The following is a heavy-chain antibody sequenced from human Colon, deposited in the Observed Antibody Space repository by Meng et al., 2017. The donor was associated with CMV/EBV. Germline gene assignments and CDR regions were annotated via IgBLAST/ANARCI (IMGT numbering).Heavy chain of an antibody. CDR2: IYHTGTT. CDR1: GYSTSSGFY. Sequence: SETLSLTCNVSGYSTSSGFYWAWIRQPPGKGLEWIAQIYHTGTTLYNPSLKTRVTMSVDTSKNQFSLTLTAVTAADTAVYYCSRQARDWGPGTLVTVSS. J-gene: IGHJ4*02. CDR3: SRQARD. V-gene: IGHV4-38-2*02.